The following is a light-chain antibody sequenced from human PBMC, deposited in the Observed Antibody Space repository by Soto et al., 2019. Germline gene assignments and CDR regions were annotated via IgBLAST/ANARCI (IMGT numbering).Light chain of an antibody. CDR1: QGISSW. J-gene: IGKJ4*01. CDR3: QQYNSYPLT. Sequence: DIQMTRSPSTLSASVGDRVTITCRASQGISSWLAWYQQKPGKAPKLLIYDASSLESGVPSRFSGSGSGTEFTLTISSLQPDDFATYYCQQYNSYPLTFGGGTKVDIK. CDR2: DAS. V-gene: IGKV1-5*01.